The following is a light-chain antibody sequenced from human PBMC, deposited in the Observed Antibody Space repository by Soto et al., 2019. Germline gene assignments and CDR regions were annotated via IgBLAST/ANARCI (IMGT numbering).Light chain of an antibody. V-gene: IGKV1-9*01. Sequence: VESVTITCRASQVISTSLAWYQVKPGKAPKLLIYAASTLESGVPSRFSATVSGTEFSLTITSLQPEDIATYYCQQYDSLPLPFGQVARLEIK. J-gene: IGKJ5*01. CDR3: QQYDSLPLP. CDR2: AAS. CDR1: QVISTS.